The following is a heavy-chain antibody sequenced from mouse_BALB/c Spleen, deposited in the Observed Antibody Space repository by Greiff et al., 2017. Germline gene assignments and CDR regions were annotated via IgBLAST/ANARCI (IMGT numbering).Heavy chain of an antibody. J-gene: IGHJ3*01. Sequence: EVQLQESGPELVKPGASVKISCKASGYTFTSYNMHWVKQRPGQGLEWIGYIYPYNGGTNYNQKFKGKATFTVDKSSSTAYMELRSLTSEDSAVYYCARKDYKRSRYWFAYGGQGALVTASA. V-gene: IGHV1S29*02. D-gene: IGHD2-14*01. CDR1: GYTFTSYN. CDR3: ARKDYKRSRYWFAY. CDR2: IYPYNGGT.